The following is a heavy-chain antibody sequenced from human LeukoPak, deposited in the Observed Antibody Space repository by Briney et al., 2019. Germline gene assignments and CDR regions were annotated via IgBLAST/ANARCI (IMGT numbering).Heavy chain of an antibody. V-gene: IGHV3-23*01. J-gene: IGHJ4*02. D-gene: IGHD6-19*01. CDR3: AKGEAYSSGWPFDY. CDR1: GFTFSSYA. Sequence: GGSLRLSCAASGFTFSSYAMSWVRQAPGKGLEWVSAISGSGGSTHYADSVKGRFTISRDNSKNTLYLQMNSLRAEDTAVYYCAKGEAYSSGWPFDYWGQGTLVTVSS. CDR2: ISGSGGST.